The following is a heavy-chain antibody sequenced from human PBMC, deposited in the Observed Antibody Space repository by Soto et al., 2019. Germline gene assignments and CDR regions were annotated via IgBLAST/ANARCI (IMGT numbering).Heavy chain of an antibody. CDR3: AREYCSSSRCYNPDY. V-gene: IGHV1-18*01. D-gene: IGHD2-2*02. CDR1: GYAFTTFG. Sequence: QVQLVQSGPEVGEPGASVKVSCKTSGYAFTTFGIIWVRQAPGQGLEWMGWISTDNGDTKYAQKLQGRVTMTTDTSTTTAHMELKSLSSDDTAVYYCAREYCSSSRCYNPDYWGQGTLVTVSS. CDR2: ISTDNGDT. J-gene: IGHJ4*02.